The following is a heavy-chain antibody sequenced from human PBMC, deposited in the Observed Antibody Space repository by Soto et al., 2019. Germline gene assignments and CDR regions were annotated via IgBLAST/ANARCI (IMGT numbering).Heavy chain of an antibody. V-gene: IGHV4-34*01. CDR1: GGSFSGYY. D-gene: IGHD3-3*01. J-gene: IGHJ3*02. CDR3: ERERAAYEFWCGYPSQSYAFDI. Sequence: QVQLQQWGAGLLKPSETLSLTCAVYGGSFSGYYWSWIRQPPGKGLEWIGEINHSGSTNYNPSLKSRLTISVDTSRHLFSLQRRSVTAAVTAVYYCERERAAYEFWCGYPSQSYAFDIWGQGTMVTVSS. CDR2: INHSGST.